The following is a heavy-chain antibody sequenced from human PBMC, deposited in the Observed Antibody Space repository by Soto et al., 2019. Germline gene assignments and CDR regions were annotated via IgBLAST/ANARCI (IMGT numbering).Heavy chain of an antibody. V-gene: IGHV1-69*06. CDR3: AREGRGKKAGYNGLVSMGY. Sequence: SVKVSCKVSGSRFTNYVISWVRQAPGHGLEWLGRIIPIFNSTKYAQSFQGRVTITADKSTSTASLELSSLRSDDTAVYYCAREGRGKKAGYNGLVSMGYWGQGTLVTVSS. J-gene: IGHJ4*02. CDR1: GSRFTNYV. CDR2: IIPIFNST. D-gene: IGHD2-2*02.